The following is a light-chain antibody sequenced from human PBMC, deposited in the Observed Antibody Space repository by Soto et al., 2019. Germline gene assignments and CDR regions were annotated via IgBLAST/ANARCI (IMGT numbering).Light chain of an antibody. Sequence: IQLTQSPSSLSASVGDRVTITCRASQGISSYLAWYQQKPGKAPKLLIYAASTLQSGVRSRFSGSGSGTDFTLTISSLQPEDFATDDCQQLNSYPLTFGGGTKVEIK. CDR2: AAS. CDR1: QGISSY. J-gene: IGKJ4*01. CDR3: QQLNSYPLT. V-gene: IGKV1-9*01.